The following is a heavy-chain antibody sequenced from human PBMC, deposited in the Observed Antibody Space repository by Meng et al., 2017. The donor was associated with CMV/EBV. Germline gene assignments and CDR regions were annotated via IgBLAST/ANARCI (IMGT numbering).Heavy chain of an antibody. CDR3: AHRRSEYYYYGMDV. V-gene: IGHV2-5*01. CDR2: IYWNDDK. CDR1: GFSLSTSGVG. D-gene: IGHD1-26*01. J-gene: IGHJ6*02. Sequence: SGPTLVKPTQTLTLTCTFSGFSLSTSGVGVGWIRQPPGKALEWLALIYWNDDKRYSPSLKSRLTITKDTPKNQVVLTMTNMDPVDTATYYCAHRRSEYYYYGMDVWGQGTTVTVSS.